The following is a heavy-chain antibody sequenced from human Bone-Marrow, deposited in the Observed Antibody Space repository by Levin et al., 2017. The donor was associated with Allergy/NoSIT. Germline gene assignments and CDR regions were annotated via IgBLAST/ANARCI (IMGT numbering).Heavy chain of an antibody. J-gene: IGHJ6*02. CDR1: GFSINSFA. CDR3: ARGRALGYRYGSYYFRLDV. D-gene: IGHD5-18*01. V-gene: IGHV3-30*04. CDR2: ISYDGSDK. Sequence: GESLKISCVGSGFSINSFAMHWVRQAPGKGLEWVSVISYDGSDKHYADSVKGRFTISRDNTNNTLYLQMNSLRLEDSGCYYCARGRALGYRYGSYYFRLDVWGQGTTVTVSS.